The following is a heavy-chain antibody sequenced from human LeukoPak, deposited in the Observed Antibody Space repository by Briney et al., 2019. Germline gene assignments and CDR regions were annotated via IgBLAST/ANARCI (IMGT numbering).Heavy chain of an antibody. V-gene: IGHV3-23*01. D-gene: IGHD4/OR15-4a*01. Sequence: GGSLRLSCAASGFTFSSSAMSWVRQVPGKGLEWVSAISGSGGSTYYADSVKGRFTISRDNSKNTLYLQMNSLRAEDTAVYYCAKDMELALDYWGQGTLVTVSS. CDR3: AKDMELALDY. CDR2: ISGSGGST. CDR1: GFTFSSSA. J-gene: IGHJ4*02.